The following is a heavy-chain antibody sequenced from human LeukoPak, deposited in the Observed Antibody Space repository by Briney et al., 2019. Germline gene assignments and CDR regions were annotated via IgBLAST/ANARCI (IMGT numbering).Heavy chain of an antibody. CDR2: IIPSGGST. CDR1: GYTFINYY. D-gene: IGHD4-23*01. CDR3: ARDSKGYGGKSFDY. Sequence: GASVKVSCTASGYTFINYYIHWVRQAPGQGLEWMGIIIPSGGSTTYEQMFQGRVTMTRDTSTSTVYMEVSSLRAEDTAAYYCARDSKGYGGKSFDYWGQGTLVTVSS. V-gene: IGHV1-46*01. J-gene: IGHJ4*02.